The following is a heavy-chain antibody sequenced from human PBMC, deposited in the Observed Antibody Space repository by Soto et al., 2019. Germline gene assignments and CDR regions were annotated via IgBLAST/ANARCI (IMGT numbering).Heavy chain of an antibody. V-gene: IGHV3-74*01. Sequence: EVQLVESGGGLVQPGGSLRLSCAASGFTFSSYWMHWVRQAPGKGLVWVSRINSDGSSTSYADSVKGRFTISRDNAKNTMYLQMNSLRAEDTAVYYCARASTYYYDSLQLDIWGQGTMVTVSS. CDR2: INSDGSST. J-gene: IGHJ3*02. CDR1: GFTFSSYW. CDR3: ARASTYYYDSLQLDI. D-gene: IGHD3-22*01.